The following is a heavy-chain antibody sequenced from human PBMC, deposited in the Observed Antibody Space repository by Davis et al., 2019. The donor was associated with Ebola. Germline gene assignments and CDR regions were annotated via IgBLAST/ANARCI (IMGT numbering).Heavy chain of an antibody. D-gene: IGHD3-22*01. V-gene: IGHV1-69*13. Sequence: SVKVSCKASGGVFSRSAITWVRQAPGQGLEWMGNPIPLFGRPNYPQKFQGRVTITADESTSTVYMELSSLRSEDTAVYYCAREYYDSSAFYHYYFDYWGQGTLVPVSS. J-gene: IGHJ4*02. CDR3: AREYYDSSAFYHYYFDY. CDR1: GGVFSRSA. CDR2: PIPLFGRP.